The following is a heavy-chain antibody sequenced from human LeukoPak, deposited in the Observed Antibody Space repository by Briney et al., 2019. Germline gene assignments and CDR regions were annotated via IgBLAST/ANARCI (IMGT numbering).Heavy chain of an antibody. J-gene: IGHJ4*02. CDR3: ASQKITGYDY. V-gene: IGHV4-38-2*02. CDR1: GGSISSYY. Sequence: SSETLSLTCTVSGGSISSYYWGWIRQPPGKGLEWIGSIYHSGSTYYNPSLKSRVTISVDTSKNQFSLKLSSVTAADTAVYYCASQKITGYDYWGQGTLVTVSS. CDR2: IYHSGST. D-gene: IGHD3-16*01.